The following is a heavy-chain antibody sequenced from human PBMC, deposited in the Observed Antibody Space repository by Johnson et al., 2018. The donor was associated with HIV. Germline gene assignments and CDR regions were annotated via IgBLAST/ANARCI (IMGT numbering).Heavy chain of an antibody. CDR2: ISWNSGRL. V-gene: IGHV3-9*01. Sequence: QLVESEGGLVQPGRSLRLSCTVSGFTFADYAMHWVRQAPGKGLEWVSGISWNSGRLDYADSVTARFTIARDNAENSLYLQMNSLRAEDTALYYCAKVHSSSSLNGAFDTWGQGTVVTVSS. CDR1: GFTFADYA. J-gene: IGHJ3*02. D-gene: IGHD6-6*01. CDR3: AKVHSSSSLNGAFDT.